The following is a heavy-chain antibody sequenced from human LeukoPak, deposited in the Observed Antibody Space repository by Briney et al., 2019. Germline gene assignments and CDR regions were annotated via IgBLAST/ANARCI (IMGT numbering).Heavy chain of an antibody. CDR3: ATSRDRIAAAGRDEFDY. CDR2: ISPNSGGT. D-gene: IGHD6-13*01. V-gene: IGHV1-2*06. Sequence: ASVKVSCKASGYTFTDYYIHWVRQAPGQGLEWMGRISPNSGGTNYAQKFQGRVTMTRDTSISTAYMELSRLSSDDTAVYYCATSRDRIAAAGRDEFDYWGQGTLVTVSS. CDR1: GYTFTDYY. J-gene: IGHJ4*02.